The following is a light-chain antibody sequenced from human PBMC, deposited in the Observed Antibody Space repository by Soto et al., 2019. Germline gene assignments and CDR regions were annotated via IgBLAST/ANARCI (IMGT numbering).Light chain of an antibody. CDR2: AVS. V-gene: IGKV3-20*01. CDR3: QQYGNSPRT. CDR1: QSVNSNF. Sequence: EIVLTQSPGTLSLSPGESATLSCRASQSVNSNFFAWYQQEPGQAPRLLIYAVSTRATGIPDRFTGSGSGTDFALTISGLEPEDFAIYYCQQYGNSPRTLGQGTRVDIK. J-gene: IGKJ2*01.